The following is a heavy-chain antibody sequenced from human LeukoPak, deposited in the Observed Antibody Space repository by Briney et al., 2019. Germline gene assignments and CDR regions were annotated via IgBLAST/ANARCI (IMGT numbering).Heavy chain of an antibody. CDR3: AELGITMIGGV. CDR2: ISSSGSTI. J-gene: IGHJ6*04. V-gene: IGHV3-48*03. Sequence: GGSLRLSCAASGFTFSSYEMNWVRQAPGKGLEWVSYISSSGSTIHYADSVKGRFTISRDNAKNSLYLQMNSLRAEDTAVYYCAELGITMIGGVWGKGTTVAISS. D-gene: IGHD3-10*02. CDR1: GFTFSSYE.